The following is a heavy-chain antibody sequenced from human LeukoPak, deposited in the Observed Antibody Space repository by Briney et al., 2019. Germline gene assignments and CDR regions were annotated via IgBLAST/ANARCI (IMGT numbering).Heavy chain of an antibody. D-gene: IGHD3-10*01. V-gene: IGHV3-64D*06. CDR1: AFTFSSSA. Sequence: GGSLRLSCSASAFTFSSSAMYWVRQAPGKGLEYVSAFSSDGSSTFYADSVKGRFTISRDNSKNMLYLQMSSLRADDTAVYYWGKTLKYFGSGRGLFDSWGQGILVTVSS. CDR2: FSSDGSST. CDR3: GKTLKYFGSGRGLFDS. J-gene: IGHJ4*02.